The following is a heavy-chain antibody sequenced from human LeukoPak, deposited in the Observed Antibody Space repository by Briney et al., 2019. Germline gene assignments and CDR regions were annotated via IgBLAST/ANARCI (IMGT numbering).Heavy chain of an antibody. CDR1: GFTFSSYA. V-gene: IGHV3-23*01. Sequence: GGSLRLSCAASGFTFSSYAMSWVRQAPGKGLEWVSAISGSGGSTYYADSVKGRFTISRDNSKNKLYLQMNSLRAEDTAVYYCAREGSRITMIVVVIGEGAFDIWGQGTMVTVSS. D-gene: IGHD3-22*01. CDR3: AREGSRITMIVVVIGEGAFDI. CDR2: ISGSGGST. J-gene: IGHJ3*02.